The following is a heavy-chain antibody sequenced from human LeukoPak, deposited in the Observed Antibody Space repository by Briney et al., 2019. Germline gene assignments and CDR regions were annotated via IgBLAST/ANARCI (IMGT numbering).Heavy chain of an antibody. V-gene: IGHV3-15*01. J-gene: IGHJ4*02. Sequence: GGSLRLSCSASGFSSSDACMSWVRQAPGKELKWFVRIKSKTNSGTTDYAAPVTGRFTISREDSKNTLLLQMNSLKTEDTAVYYCTTEATKPVTSFHYWGQGTLVTVSS. D-gene: IGHD1-14*01. CDR2: IKSKTNSGTT. CDR3: TTEATKPVTSFHY. CDR1: GFSSSDAC.